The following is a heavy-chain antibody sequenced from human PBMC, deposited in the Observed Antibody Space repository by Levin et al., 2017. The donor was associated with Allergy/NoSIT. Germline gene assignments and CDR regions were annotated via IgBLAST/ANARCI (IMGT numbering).Heavy chain of an antibody. Sequence: GESLKISCEASGFTFSSYAIHWVRQAPGKGLEWVAVLLYDGSIGFYADSVKGRFTISRDNSKYALYLQMNSLRTEDTAVYYCATGDMVRTSQYYAMGVWGQGTTVTVSS. D-gene: IGHD3-10*01. CDR2: LLYDGSIG. V-gene: IGHV3-30-3*01. CDR1: GFTFSSYA. CDR3: ATGDMVRTSQYYAMGV. J-gene: IGHJ6*02.